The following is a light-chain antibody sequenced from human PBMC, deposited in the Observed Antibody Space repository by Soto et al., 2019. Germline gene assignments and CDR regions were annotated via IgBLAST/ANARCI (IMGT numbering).Light chain of an antibody. Sequence: QSLLTQPASVSGSPGQSITISCSGTTSDVGIVSWYQHHPGKAPKLMIHEVTKRPSGVSDRFSGSKSGNSASLTISGLQAEDEADYFCCSFGGSGYVFGTGTKVPVL. J-gene: IGLJ1*01. CDR1: TSDVGI. CDR3: CSFGGSGYV. CDR2: EVT. V-gene: IGLV2-23*02.